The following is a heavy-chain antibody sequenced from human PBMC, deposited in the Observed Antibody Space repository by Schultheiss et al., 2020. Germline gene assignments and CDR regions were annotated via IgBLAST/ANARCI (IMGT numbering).Heavy chain of an antibody. CDR1: GYTFTSYY. V-gene: IGHV1-46*01. Sequence: ASVKVSCKASGYTFTSYYMHWVRQAPGQGLEWMGIINPSGGSTSYAQKFQGRVTMTRDTSTSTVYMELSSLRSDDTAVYYCAREPPARRERYGFDYWGQGTLVNVSS. D-gene: IGHD1-26*01. J-gene: IGHJ4*02. CDR3: AREPPARRERYGFDY. CDR2: INPSGGST.